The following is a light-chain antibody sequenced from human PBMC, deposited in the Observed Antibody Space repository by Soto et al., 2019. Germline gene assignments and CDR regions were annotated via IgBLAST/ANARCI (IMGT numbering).Light chain of an antibody. V-gene: IGKV3-15*01. CDR2: DTS. CDR3: QQYNNWPRT. J-gene: IGKJ1*01. Sequence: VMTQSPAPLSVAAGGGGTXXXXASQTVRTNVASYQXRHGQXXRXXISDTSTRATGVPARFSGSGSGTELTITISSLQSEDFEVYYCQQYNNWPRTFGQGTKGEI. CDR1: QTVRTN.